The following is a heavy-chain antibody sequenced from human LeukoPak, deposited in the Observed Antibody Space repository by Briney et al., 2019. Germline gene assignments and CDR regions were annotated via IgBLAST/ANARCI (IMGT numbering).Heavy chain of an antibody. J-gene: IGHJ4*02. CDR3: ARSGYDFWSGYHDY. CDR1: GYTFTGYY. Sequence: ASVKVSCKASGYTFTGYYMHWVRQAPGQGLEWMGWINPNSGGTNYAQKFQGRVTMTRDTSISTAYMELSRLRSDDTAVYYCARSGYDFWSGYHDYRGQGTLVTVSS. CDR2: INPNSGGT. V-gene: IGHV1-2*02. D-gene: IGHD3-3*01.